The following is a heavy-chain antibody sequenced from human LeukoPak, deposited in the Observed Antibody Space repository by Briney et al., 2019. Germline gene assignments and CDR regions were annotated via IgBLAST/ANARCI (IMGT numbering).Heavy chain of an antibody. Sequence: GASVKVSCKASGYTFTGYYTHWVRQAPGQGLEWMGWINPNSGGTNYAQKFQGRVTMSVDTSKNLFSLKLTSVTAADTAVYYCARDGGYCSGVTCYNHYYYMDVWGKGTTVTISS. V-gene: IGHV1-2*02. CDR2: INPNSGGT. CDR3: ARDGGYCSGVTCYNHYYYMDV. D-gene: IGHD2-15*01. CDR1: GYTFTGYY. J-gene: IGHJ6*03.